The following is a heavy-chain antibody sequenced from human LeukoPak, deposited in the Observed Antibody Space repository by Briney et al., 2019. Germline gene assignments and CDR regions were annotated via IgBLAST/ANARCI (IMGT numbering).Heavy chain of an antibody. CDR2: INAGNGNT. CDR3: ARALIVVVTAAPPDY. D-gene: IGHD2-21*02. J-gene: IGHJ4*02. V-gene: IGHV1-3*01. CDR1: GYTFTSYA. Sequence: ASVKVSCKASGYTFTSYAMHWVRQAPGQRLEWMGWINAGNGNTKYSQKFQGRVTITRDTSASTAYMELSSLRSEDTAVYYCARALIVVVTAAPPDYWGQGTLVTVSS.